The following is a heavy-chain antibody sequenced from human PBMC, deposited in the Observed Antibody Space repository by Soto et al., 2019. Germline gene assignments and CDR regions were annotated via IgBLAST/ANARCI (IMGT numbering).Heavy chain of an antibody. Sequence: QVQLVQSGAEVKKPGSSVKVSCTTSGGTISSFGMNWVRQAPGQGLEWMGGIVPIDGSTKYAEKFQGRVKITADASTSTVYMDLSSLRSEDTAVYYCARSFKKSRRGGVAFDYWGQGTLLTVSP. V-gene: IGHV1-69*01. J-gene: IGHJ4*02. CDR2: IVPIDGST. D-gene: IGHD1-26*01. CDR3: ARSFKKSRRGGVAFDY. CDR1: GGTISSFG.